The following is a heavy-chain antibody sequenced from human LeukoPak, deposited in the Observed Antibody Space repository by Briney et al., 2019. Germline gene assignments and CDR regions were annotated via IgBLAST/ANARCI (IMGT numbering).Heavy chain of an antibody. CDR1: GFTFSSYW. CDR3: ARGSQYSSSPGWFDP. CDR2: INSDGSST. Sequence: GGSLRLSCAASGFTFSSYWMHWVRQAPGKGLVWVSLINSDGSSTIYADSVKGRFTISRDNAKNTLYLQMNSLRAEDTAVYYCARGSQYSSSPGWFDPWGQGTGSPSPQ. D-gene: IGHD6-13*01. J-gene: IGHJ5*02. V-gene: IGHV3-74*01.